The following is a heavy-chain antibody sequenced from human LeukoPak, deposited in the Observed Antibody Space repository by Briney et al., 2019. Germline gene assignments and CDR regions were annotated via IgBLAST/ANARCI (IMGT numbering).Heavy chain of an antibody. D-gene: IGHD3-10*01. CDR3: ARVHVPGGFDY. CDR2: INQGGSVK. V-gene: IGHV3-7*01. Sequence: PGGSLRLSCAASGFTFRSYWMSWVRQAPGKGLEWVANINQGGSVKYYVDSVKGRFTISRDDAKNSLYVQMNSLRAEDTAVYYCARVHVPGGFDYWGQGTLVTVSS. CDR1: GFTFRSYW. J-gene: IGHJ4*02.